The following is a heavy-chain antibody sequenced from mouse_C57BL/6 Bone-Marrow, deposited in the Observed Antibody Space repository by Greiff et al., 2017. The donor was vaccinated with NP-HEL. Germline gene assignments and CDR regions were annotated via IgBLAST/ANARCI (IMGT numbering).Heavy chain of an antibody. CDR2: IWSGGST. CDR3: ARTRGGLKYYAMDY. J-gene: IGHJ4*01. CDR1: GFSLTSYG. Sequence: VQLQQSGPGLVQPSQSLSITCTVSGFSLTSYGVHWVRQSPGKGLEWLGVIWSGGSTDYNAAFISRLSISKDNSKSQVFFKMNSLQADDTAIYYCARTRGGLKYYAMDYWGQGTSVTVSS. V-gene: IGHV2-2*01. D-gene: IGHD3-1*01.